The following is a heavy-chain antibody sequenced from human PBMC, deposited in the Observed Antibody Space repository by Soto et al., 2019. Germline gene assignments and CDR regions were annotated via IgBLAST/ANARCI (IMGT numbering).Heavy chain of an antibody. Sequence: PSETLSLTCTVSGGSISSYYWSWIRQPPGKGLEWIGYIYYSGSTNYNPSRKSRVTISVDTSKNQFSLKLSSVTAADTAVYYCARDTYYYGSGSYLGYYYYGMDAWGQGTTVTVSS. CDR2: IYYSGST. J-gene: IGHJ6*02. CDR3: ARDTYYYGSGSYLGYYYYGMDA. D-gene: IGHD3-10*01. CDR1: GGSISSYY. V-gene: IGHV4-59*01.